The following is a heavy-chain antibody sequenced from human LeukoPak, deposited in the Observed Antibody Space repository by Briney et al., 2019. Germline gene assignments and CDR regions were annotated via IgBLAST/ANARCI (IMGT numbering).Heavy chain of an antibody. CDR2: IWYDGSNK. J-gene: IGHJ4*02. CDR1: GFTFSSYG. V-gene: IGHV3-33*01. D-gene: IGHD5-18*01. Sequence: SLRLSCAASGFTFSSYGMHWVRQAPGKGLEWVAVIWYDGSNKYYADSVKGRFTISRDNPKNTLYLQMNSLRAEDTAVYYCARAPREYSYGYLFDYWGQGTLVTVSS. CDR3: ARAPREYSYGYLFDY.